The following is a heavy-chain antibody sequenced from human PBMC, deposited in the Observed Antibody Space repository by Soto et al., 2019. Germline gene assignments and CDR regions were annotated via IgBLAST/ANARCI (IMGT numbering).Heavy chain of an antibody. CDR3: ASPRYNWNYGADAFDI. CDR1: GGTFSSYA. J-gene: IGHJ3*02. D-gene: IGHD1-7*01. CDR2: IIPIFGTA. Sequence: QVQLVQSGAEVKKPGSSVKVSCKASGGTFSSYAISWVRQAPGQGLEWMGGIIPIFGTANYAQKFQGRVTITADESTSTAYMELSSLISEDTAVYYCASPRYNWNYGADAFDIWGQGTMVTVSS. V-gene: IGHV1-69*01.